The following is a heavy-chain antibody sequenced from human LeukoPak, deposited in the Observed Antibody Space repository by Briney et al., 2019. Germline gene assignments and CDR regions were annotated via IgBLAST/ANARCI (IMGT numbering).Heavy chain of an antibody. V-gene: IGHV4-59*01. J-gene: IGHJ4*02. D-gene: IGHD5-24*01. Sequence: SETRCLTCTVSGGSNSNYEWSWLRQPPGKGLEWIGYVSYSGSTDYNPSLKSRVTISVDTSNNPFSLRLSSVTAADTAVYYCARDRRDGYNYVDYWSPGTLVTVSS. CDR3: ARDRRDGYNYVDY. CDR1: GGSNSNYE. CDR2: VSYSGST.